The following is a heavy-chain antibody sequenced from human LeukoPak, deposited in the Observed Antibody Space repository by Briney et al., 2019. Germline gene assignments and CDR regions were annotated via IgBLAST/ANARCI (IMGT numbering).Heavy chain of an antibody. J-gene: IGHJ4*02. Sequence: GGSLRLSCAASGFTFSSYGMHWVRQAPGKGLEWVAVISYDGSNKYYADSVKGRFTISRDNSKNTLYLQMNSLRAEDTAVYYCAGRPLGYCSGGSCWEDYFDYWGQGTLVTVSS. CDR2: ISYDGSNK. D-gene: IGHD2-15*01. CDR3: AGRPLGYCSGGSCWEDYFDY. V-gene: IGHV3-30*03. CDR1: GFTFSSYG.